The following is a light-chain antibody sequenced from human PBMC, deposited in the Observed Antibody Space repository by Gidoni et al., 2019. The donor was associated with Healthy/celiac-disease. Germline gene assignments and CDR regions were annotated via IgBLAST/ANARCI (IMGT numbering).Light chain of an antibody. CDR3: QAWDSSTYV. V-gene: IGLV3-1*01. CDR2: QDS. CDR1: KLGDKY. Sequence: SYELTQTPSVSASPGQTASITRSGDKLGDKYACWYQQKPGQSPVLVIYQDSKRPSGIPERFSGSNSGNTATLTISGTHAMDEADYYCQAWDSSTYVFGTGTKVTVL. J-gene: IGLJ1*01.